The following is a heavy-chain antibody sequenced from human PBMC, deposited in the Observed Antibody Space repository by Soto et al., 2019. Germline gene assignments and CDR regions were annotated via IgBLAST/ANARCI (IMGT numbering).Heavy chain of an antibody. CDR2: LSDSGST. V-gene: IGHV4-59*01. CDR1: GGSISGYV. Sequence: PSETQSVTCTVSGGSISGYVWSWIRQPPGKGLECIGYLSDSGSTDYTPSLNSRVTISVDTSKNQFSLQLSSVTAADTAVYYCARKEYGDGLDVWGQGTTVTVSS. CDR3: ARKEYGDGLDV. J-gene: IGHJ6*02. D-gene: IGHD2-2*01.